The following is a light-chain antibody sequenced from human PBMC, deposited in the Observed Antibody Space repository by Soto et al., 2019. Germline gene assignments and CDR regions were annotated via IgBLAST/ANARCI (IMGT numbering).Light chain of an antibody. CDR3: CSYAGSSTWV. Sequence: QSALTQPASVSGSPGQSITISCTGTSSDVGSYKFVSWYQQHPGKAPKLMIYEGSKRPSGVSNRFSGSKSGNTASLTISGLQDEDEADYYCCSYAGSSTWVFGTGTKLTVL. CDR1: SSDVGSYKF. J-gene: IGLJ1*01. CDR2: EGS. V-gene: IGLV2-23*01.